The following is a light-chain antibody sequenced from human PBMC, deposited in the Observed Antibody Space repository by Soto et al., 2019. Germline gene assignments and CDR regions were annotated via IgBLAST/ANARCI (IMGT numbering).Light chain of an antibody. V-gene: IGLV3-25*02. CDR2: RDT. CDR1: ALPKQY. Sequence: SYELTQPPSVSVSPGQTARITCSGDALPKQYSYWYQQRPGQAPLLLIYRDTERPSGIPERFSGSSSGTTVTLTISGVQAEDDADYFCQSADTGGTSWVFGGGTKVTV. CDR3: QSADTGGTSWV. J-gene: IGLJ3*02.